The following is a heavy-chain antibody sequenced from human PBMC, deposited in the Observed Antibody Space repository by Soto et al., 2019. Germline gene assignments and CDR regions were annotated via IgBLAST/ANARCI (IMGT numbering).Heavy chain of an antibody. CDR3: ARRAETNGWNGFGADKYYFDF. V-gene: IGHV1-8*01. D-gene: IGHD1-1*01. CDR2: MNPNTGNS. J-gene: IGHJ4*02. Sequence: ASVKVSCKASGYTFTSYDIYWVRRATGQGLEWMGWMNPNTGNSGYAQKFQGRVTMTSDTSISTAHMELSSLRSEDTAVYYCARRAETNGWNGFGADKYYFDFWGQGTLVTVSS. CDR1: GYTFTSYD.